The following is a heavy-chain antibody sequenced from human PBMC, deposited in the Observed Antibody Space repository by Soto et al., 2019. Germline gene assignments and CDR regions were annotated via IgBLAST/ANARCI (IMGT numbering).Heavy chain of an antibody. Sequence: TLSLTCAVSGASISRGGSSWSWIRQAPGTGLEWIGYIYHNGITNYNPSLKSRVTISVDKSQNQFSLSLNFVTAADTAVYYCARGLAVRGSYGLDVWGQGTTVTVSS. V-gene: IGHV4-30-2*01. J-gene: IGHJ6*02. CDR3: ARGLAVRGSYGLDV. D-gene: IGHD3-10*01. CDR2: IYHNGIT. CDR1: GASISRGGSS.